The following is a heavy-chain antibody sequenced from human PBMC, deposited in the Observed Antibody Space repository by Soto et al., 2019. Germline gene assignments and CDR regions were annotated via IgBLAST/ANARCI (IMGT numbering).Heavy chain of an antibody. CDR1: GFTFSSYG. V-gene: IGHV3-30*18. Sequence: QVQLVESGGGVVQPGRSLRLSCAASGFTFSSYGMHWVRQAPGKGLEWVAVISYDGSNKYYADSVKGRFTISRDNSKNSVYLQRNSLRAEDTAVYYCAKGPPYYDFWSGYGMDVWGQGTTVTVSS. CDR3: AKGPPYYDFWSGYGMDV. CDR2: ISYDGSNK. J-gene: IGHJ6*02. D-gene: IGHD3-3*01.